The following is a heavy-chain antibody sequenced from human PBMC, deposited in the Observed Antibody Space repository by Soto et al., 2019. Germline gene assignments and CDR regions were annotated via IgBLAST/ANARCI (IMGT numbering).Heavy chain of an antibody. CDR2: ISYDGSNK. J-gene: IGHJ4*02. Sequence: GGSLRLSCAASGFTFSSYGMHWVLQAPGKGLEWVAVISYDGSNKYYADAVKGRFTISRDNSKNTLYLQMNSLRAEDTAVYYCAKGLSIAARSPFDYWGQGTLVTVSS. CDR3: AKGLSIAARSPFDY. V-gene: IGHV3-30*18. D-gene: IGHD6-6*01. CDR1: GFTFSSYG.